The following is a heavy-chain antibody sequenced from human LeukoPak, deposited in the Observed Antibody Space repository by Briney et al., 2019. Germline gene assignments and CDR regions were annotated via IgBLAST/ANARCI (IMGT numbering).Heavy chain of an antibody. J-gene: IGHJ4*02. CDR2: IIPIFGTA. CDR3: ARGGPRRIVATTSFDY. CDR1: GGTFSSYA. V-gene: IGHV1-69*13. Sequence: SVKVSCKASGGTFSSYAISWVRQAPGQGLEWMGGIIPIFGTANYAQKFQGRVTITADESTSTAYMELSSPRSEDTAVYYCARGGPRRIVATTSFDYWGQGTLVTVSS. D-gene: IGHD5-12*01.